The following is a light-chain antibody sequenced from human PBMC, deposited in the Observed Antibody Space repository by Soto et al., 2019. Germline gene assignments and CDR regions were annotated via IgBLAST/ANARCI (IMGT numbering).Light chain of an antibody. V-gene: IGKV4-1*01. Sequence: DIVLTQSPDSLAVSLGERATINCKSSQNILRTSDNRNNLVWYQQKPGQPPKVLIYWASTRESGVPDRFSGSGSGTDFALTISRLQAEDVAVSYCQQFYTDPRTFGQGTKVEIK. CDR1: QNILRTSDNRNN. J-gene: IGKJ1*01. CDR3: QQFYTDPRT. CDR2: WAS.